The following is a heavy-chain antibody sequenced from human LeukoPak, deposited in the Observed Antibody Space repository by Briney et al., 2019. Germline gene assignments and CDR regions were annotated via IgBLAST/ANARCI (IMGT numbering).Heavy chain of an antibody. CDR2: IKQDGSEK. D-gene: IGHD3-22*01. V-gene: IGHV3-7*01. J-gene: IGHJ4*02. CDR1: GFTFSSYW. CDR3: AREGYYDSSGYSQDWDY. Sequence: GGSLRLSCAASGFTFSSYWMSWVRQAPGKGLEWVANIKQDGSEKYYVDSVKGRFTISRDNAKNSLYLQMNSLRAEDTAVYYCAREGYYDSSGYSQDWDYWGRGTLVTVSS.